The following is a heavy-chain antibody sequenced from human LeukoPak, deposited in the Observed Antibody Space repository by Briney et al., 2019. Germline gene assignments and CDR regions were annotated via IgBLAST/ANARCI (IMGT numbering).Heavy chain of an antibody. Sequence: ASVKVSCKASGYTFTSYDINWVRQATGQGLEWMGWINPNSGGTNYAQKFQGRVTMTRDTSISTAYMELSRLRSDDTAVYYCARDLPQQLVGYWGQGTLVTVSS. D-gene: IGHD6-13*01. CDR2: INPNSGGT. J-gene: IGHJ4*02. CDR1: GYTFTSYD. V-gene: IGHV1-2*02. CDR3: ARDLPQQLVGY.